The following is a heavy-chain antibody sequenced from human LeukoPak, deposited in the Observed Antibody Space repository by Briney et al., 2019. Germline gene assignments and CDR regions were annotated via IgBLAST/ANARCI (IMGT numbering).Heavy chain of an antibody. Sequence: SETLSLTCAVYGGSFSGYYWSWIRQPPGKGLEWIGEINHSGSTNYNPSLKSRVTISVDTSENQFSLKLSSVTAADTAVYYCARWRTYCSSTSCYAFDYWGQGTLVTVSS. CDR3: ARWRTYCSSTSCYAFDY. D-gene: IGHD2-2*01. V-gene: IGHV4-34*01. CDR2: INHSGST. CDR1: GGSFSGYY. J-gene: IGHJ4*02.